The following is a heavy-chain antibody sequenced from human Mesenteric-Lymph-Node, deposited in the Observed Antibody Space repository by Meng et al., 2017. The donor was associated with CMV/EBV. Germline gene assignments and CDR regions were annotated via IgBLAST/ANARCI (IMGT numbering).Heavy chain of an antibody. Sequence: ASVKVTCKASGYTFSNYYMHWVRQAPGQGLEWMGIINPNGGTTAYAQKFQGRVTLTVDTSTSTIYMELSSLRSEDTAVYYCATKIDITYFDYWGQGTLVTVSS. CDR1: GYTFSNYY. CDR2: INPNGGTT. D-gene: IGHD1-14*01. CDR3: ATKIDITYFDY. J-gene: IGHJ4*02. V-gene: IGHV1-46*01.